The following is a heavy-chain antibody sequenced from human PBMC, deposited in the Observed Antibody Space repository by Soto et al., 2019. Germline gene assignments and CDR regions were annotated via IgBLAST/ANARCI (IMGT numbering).Heavy chain of an antibody. J-gene: IGHJ6*02. D-gene: IGHD5-18*01. CDR3: ARVDTAMAYYGMDV. CDR2: MNPNSGNT. Sequence: ASVKVSCKASGYTFTSYDINWVRRATGQGLEWMGWMNPNSGNTGYAQKFQGRVTVTRNTSISTAYMELSSLRSEDTAVYYCARVDTAMAYYGMDVWGQGTTVTVSS. V-gene: IGHV1-8*01. CDR1: GYTFTSYD.